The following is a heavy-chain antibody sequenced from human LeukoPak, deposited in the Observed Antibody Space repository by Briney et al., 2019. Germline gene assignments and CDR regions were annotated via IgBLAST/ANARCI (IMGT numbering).Heavy chain of an antibody. CDR3: ARHTRGLFAFDI. CDR2: IYYSGST. CDR1: GGSISSGDYY. D-gene: IGHD3-10*01. Sequence: PSETLSLTCTVSGGSISSGDYYWSWIRQPPGKGLEWIGYIYYSGSTYYNPSLKSRVTISVDTSKNQFSLKLSSVTAADTAVYYCARHTRGLFAFDIWGQGTMVTVSS. V-gene: IGHV4-30-4*01. J-gene: IGHJ3*02.